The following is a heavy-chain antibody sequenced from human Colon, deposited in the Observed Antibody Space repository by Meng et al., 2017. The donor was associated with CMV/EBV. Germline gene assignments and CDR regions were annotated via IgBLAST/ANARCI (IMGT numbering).Heavy chain of an antibody. J-gene: IGHJ4*02. V-gene: IGHV3-21*01. D-gene: IGHD1-20*01. Sequence: SGFNFSSYSMNWVRQAPGKGLEWVSSISSSSNYIYYADSVKGRFTISRDNAKNSLYLQMNSLRAEDTAVYYCARDRRGITGTLFDYWGQGTLVTVSS. CDR3: ARDRRGITGTLFDY. CDR2: ISSSSNYI. CDR1: GFNFSSYS.